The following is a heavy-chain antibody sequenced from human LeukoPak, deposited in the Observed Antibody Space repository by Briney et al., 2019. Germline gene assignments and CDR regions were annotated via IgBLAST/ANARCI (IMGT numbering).Heavy chain of an antibody. CDR3: ARAWGEYSGYDYGYCYYGMDV. V-gene: IGHV3-21*01. CDR1: GFTFSSYS. D-gene: IGHD5-12*01. J-gene: IGHJ6*02. Sequence: GGSLRLSCAASGFTFSSYSMNWVRQAPGKGLEWVSSISSSSSYIYYADSVKGRFTISRDNAKNSLYLQMNSLRAEDTAVYYCARAWGEYSGYDYGYCYYGMDVWGQGTTVTVSS. CDR2: ISSSSSYI.